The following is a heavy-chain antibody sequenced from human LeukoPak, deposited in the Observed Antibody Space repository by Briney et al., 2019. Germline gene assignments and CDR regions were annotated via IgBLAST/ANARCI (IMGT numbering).Heavy chain of an antibody. CDR2: IKSGGSSI. CDR3: ARDWGYYDSSGYYYVRRNDAFDI. V-gene: IGHV3-48*03. CDR1: GFTFGYYE. Sequence: GGSLRLSCATSGFTFGYYEMNWVCQAPGKGLEWVSYIKSGGSSIYYADSVKGRFTISRDDAKNTLYLQMNSLRAEDTAVYYCARDWGYYDSSGYYYVRRNDAFDIWGQGTMVTVSS. D-gene: IGHD3-22*01. J-gene: IGHJ3*02.